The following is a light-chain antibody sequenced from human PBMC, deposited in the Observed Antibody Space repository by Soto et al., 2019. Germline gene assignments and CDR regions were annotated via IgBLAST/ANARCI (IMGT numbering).Light chain of an antibody. V-gene: IGKV1-39*01. CDR3: QQTHSTPWT. J-gene: IGKJ1*01. CDR1: QTITTY. Sequence: DIQMTQSPSSLSASVGDRVTISCRASQTITTYLNWYQQKPGKAPQLLIYGASILQSGIPSRFTGSGSGKDFTLTISSLQPDDFATYHCQQTHSTPWTFGQGTKVEIK. CDR2: GAS.